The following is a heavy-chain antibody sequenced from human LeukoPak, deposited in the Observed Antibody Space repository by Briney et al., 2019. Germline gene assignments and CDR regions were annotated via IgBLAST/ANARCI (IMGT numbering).Heavy chain of an antibody. CDR2: INPSSGDT. D-gene: IGHD4-17*01. CDR3: ARDSATVITSPFDY. Sequence: ASVKVSCKASGYTFTGYYLHWVRQAPGQGLEWMGRINPSSGDTNYAQKFQGRVTMTRDASISTAYMELSRLRSDDTAVYYCARDSATVITSPFDYWGQGTLVTVSS. J-gene: IGHJ4*02. CDR1: GYTFTGYY. V-gene: IGHV1-2*06.